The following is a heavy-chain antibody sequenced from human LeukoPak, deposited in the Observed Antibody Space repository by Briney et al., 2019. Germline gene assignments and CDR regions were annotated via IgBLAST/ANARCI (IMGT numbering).Heavy chain of an antibody. CDR3: ARVGYGDYGVIRRYFDY. CDR1: GGSLSSSNW. V-gene: IGHV4-4*02. D-gene: IGHD4-17*01. J-gene: IGHJ4*02. Sequence: SETLSLTCAVSGGSLSSSNWWSWVRQPPGKGLEWIGEIYHSGSTNYNPSLKSRVTISVDKSKNQFSLKLSSVTAADTAVYYCARVGYGDYGVIRRYFDYWGQGTLVTVSS. CDR2: IYHSGST.